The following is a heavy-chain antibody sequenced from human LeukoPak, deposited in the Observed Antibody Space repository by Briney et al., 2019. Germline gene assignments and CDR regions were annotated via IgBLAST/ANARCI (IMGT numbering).Heavy chain of an antibody. Sequence: GGSLRLSCAASGFSSSDAWMSWVRQIPGKGLEWVRRIESKTDGGTTDYAAPVKGRFTISRDDSTNTLYLQMNSLKSEDTAVYYCTTYGSGRKFDYWGQGILVTVSS. CDR1: GFSSSDAW. CDR3: TTYGSGRKFDY. D-gene: IGHD3-10*01. J-gene: IGHJ4*02. CDR2: IESKTDGGTT. V-gene: IGHV3-15*04.